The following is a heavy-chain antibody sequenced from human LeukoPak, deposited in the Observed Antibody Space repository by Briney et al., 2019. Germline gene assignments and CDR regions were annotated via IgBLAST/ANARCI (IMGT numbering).Heavy chain of an antibody. Sequence: GGSLRLSCTASGFTFGDYAMSWVRQAPGQGLECVGFIRNKASGGTTEYAASVKGRFTISRDDSKSIAYLQMNSLKTEDTAVYYCTRDGSINSPANWFDPWGRGTLVTVSS. CDR2: IRNKASGGTT. CDR3: TRDGSINSPANWFDP. D-gene: IGHD2-2*01. V-gene: IGHV3-49*04. CDR1: GFTFGDYA. J-gene: IGHJ5*02.